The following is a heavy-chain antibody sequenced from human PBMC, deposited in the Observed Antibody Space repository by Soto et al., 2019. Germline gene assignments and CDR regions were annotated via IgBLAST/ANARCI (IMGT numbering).Heavy chain of an antibody. CDR2: INHSGST. D-gene: IGHD3-22*01. V-gene: IGHV4-34*01. J-gene: IGHJ6*02. Sequence: QVQLQQWGAGLLKPSETLSLTCAVYGGSFSGYYWSWIRQPPGKGLEWIGEINHSGSTNYNPSLKSRDTLSADTSKNQCSLKLSSVTAADTAVYYCARSSGYYVYFGMDVWGQGTTVTVSS. CDR3: ARSSGYYVYFGMDV. CDR1: GGSFSGYY.